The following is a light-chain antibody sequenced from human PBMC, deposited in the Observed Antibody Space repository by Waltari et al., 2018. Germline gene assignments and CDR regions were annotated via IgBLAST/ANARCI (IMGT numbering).Light chain of an antibody. J-gene: IGKJ4*01. CDR3: QHYKTYPIT. CDR1: QDIGIL. V-gene: IGKV1-16*01. Sequence: DIQMTQSPSSLSASIGDRVTFTCRASQDIGILLAWVQQKPGQAPKSLIHSASTLRSGVPSRISGSGSGTDFTLTISSLQPEDFAIYYCQHYKTYPITFGGGTKVEIK. CDR2: SAS.